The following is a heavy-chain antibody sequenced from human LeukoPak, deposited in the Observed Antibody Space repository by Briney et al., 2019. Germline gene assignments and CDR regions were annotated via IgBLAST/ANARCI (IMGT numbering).Heavy chain of an antibody. CDR3: ARGSDGSGPEGFDY. CDR2: IKQDGSEK. Sequence: GGSLRLSCAASGFTFSSYWMSWVRQAPGKGLEWVANIKQDGSEKYYVDSVKGRFTISRDNAKNSLYLQMNSLRAEDTAVYYCARGSDGSGPEGFDYWGQGTLVTVST. J-gene: IGHJ4*02. D-gene: IGHD2-15*01. V-gene: IGHV3-7*01. CDR1: GFTFSSYW.